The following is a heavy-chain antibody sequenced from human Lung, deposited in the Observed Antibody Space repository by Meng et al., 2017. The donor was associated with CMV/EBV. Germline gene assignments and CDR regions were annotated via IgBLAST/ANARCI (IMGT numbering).Heavy chain of an antibody. D-gene: IGHD4-17*01. CDR3: ARIPTYGDYDPIDD. CDR2: INQFGRA. J-gene: IGHJ4*02. V-gene: IGHV4-34*01. Sequence: QVQVQQWGAGLLKPSETLSLTCAVYGGSFNNYYWSWIRQPPGKGLEWMGEINQFGRANYNPSLMNRLIISLHTSNNQFSLKLSSVTAADTAVYYCARIPTYGDYDPIDDWGQGTLVTVSS. CDR1: GGSFNNYY.